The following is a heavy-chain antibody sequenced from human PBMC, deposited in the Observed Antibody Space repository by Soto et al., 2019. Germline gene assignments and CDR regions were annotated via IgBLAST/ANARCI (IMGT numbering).Heavy chain of an antibody. CDR3: ARASNTDYYGSGSYYNGRGAWFDP. D-gene: IGHD3-10*01. Sequence: GSVRLSCAASGFTFSIYAIHWVRQAPGKGLEWVAVISYDGSNKYYADSVKGRFTISRDNSKNTLYLQMNSLRAEDTAVYYCARASNTDYYGSGSYYNGRGAWFDPWGQGTLVTVSS. V-gene: IGHV3-30*04. J-gene: IGHJ5*02. CDR2: ISYDGSNK. CDR1: GFTFSIYA.